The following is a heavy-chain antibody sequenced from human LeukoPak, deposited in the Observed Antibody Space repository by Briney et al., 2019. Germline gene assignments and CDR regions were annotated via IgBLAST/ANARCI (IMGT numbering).Heavy chain of an antibody. D-gene: IGHD1-26*01. V-gene: IGHV3-23*01. CDR2: ISGSGGST. J-gene: IGHJ4*02. CDR1: GFTFSSYA. CDR3: AKDPRGVGAARQFDY. Sequence: GSLRLSCAASGFTFSSYAMSWVRQAPGKGLEWVSAISGSGGSTYYADSVKGRFTISRDNSKNTLYLQMNSLRAEDTAVYYCAKDPRGVGAARQFDYWGQGTLVTVSS.